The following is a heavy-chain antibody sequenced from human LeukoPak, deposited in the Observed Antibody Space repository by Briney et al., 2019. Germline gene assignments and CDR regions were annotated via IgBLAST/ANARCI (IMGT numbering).Heavy chain of an antibody. Sequence: SETLSLTCAVSGDSISSPNWWSWVRQPPGKGLQWIGEIYHSGSASYNPSLKSRVTIAVDMSRNQFSLKLTSVIAADTAVYYCARVVDTAPYYFDYWGQGILVTVSP. CDR2: IYHSGSA. CDR3: ARVVDTAPYYFDY. J-gene: IGHJ4*02. D-gene: IGHD5-18*01. V-gene: IGHV4-4*02. CDR1: GDSISSPNW.